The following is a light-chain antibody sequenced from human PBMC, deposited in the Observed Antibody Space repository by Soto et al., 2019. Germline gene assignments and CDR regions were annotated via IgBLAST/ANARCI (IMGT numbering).Light chain of an antibody. CDR3: CSYAGSSTLDVV. V-gene: IGLV2-23*01. CDR2: EGS. CDR1: SSDIGSYNL. J-gene: IGLJ2*01. Sequence: QSALTQPASVSGSPGQSITISCTGTSSDIGSYNLVSWYQQHPGKAPKLMIYEGSKRPSGVSNRFSGSKSGNTASLTISGLRAEDEADYYCCSYAGSSTLDVVFGGGTELTVL.